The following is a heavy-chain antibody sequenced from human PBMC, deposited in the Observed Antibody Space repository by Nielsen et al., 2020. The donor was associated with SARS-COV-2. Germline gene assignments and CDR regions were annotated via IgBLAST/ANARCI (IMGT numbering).Heavy chain of an antibody. Sequence: GGSLRLSCAASRFTFSSYGMHWVRQAPGKGLEWVAVISYDGSNKYYADSVKGRFTISRDNSKNTLNLQMNSLRAEDTAVYYCASDSNSYNYYYYYGMDVWGQGTTVTVSS. J-gene: IGHJ6*02. CDR3: ASDSNSYNYYYYYGMDV. D-gene: IGHD2-2*01. CDR2: ISYDGSNK. V-gene: IGHV3-30*03. CDR1: RFTFSSYG.